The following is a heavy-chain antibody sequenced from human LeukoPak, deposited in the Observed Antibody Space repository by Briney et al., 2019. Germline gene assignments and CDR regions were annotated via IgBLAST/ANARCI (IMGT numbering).Heavy chain of an antibody. CDR2: INHSGST. V-gene: IGHV4-34*01. D-gene: IGHD1-20*01. J-gene: IGHJ4*02. CDR1: GRPFSAYY. CDR3: ASPSINWNFDY. Sequence: RTSETLSLTCAVYGRPFSAYYWSWIRQPPGKGLQWIGEINHSGSTNYNPSLKSRVTISVDTSKNQFSLKLRSVTAADTAVYYCASPSINWNFDYWGQGSLVTDSS.